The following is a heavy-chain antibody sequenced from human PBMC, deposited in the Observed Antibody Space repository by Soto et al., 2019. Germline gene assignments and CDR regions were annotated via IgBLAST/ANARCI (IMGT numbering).Heavy chain of an antibody. CDR2: INPNSGGT. V-gene: IGHV1-2*02. J-gene: IGHJ5*02. D-gene: IGHD3-22*01. CDR1: GYTFTGYY. Sequence: ASVKVSCKASGYTFTGYYMHWVRQAPGQGLEWMGWINPNSGGTNYAQKFQGRVTMTRDTSISTAYMELSRLRSDDTAVYYCAKDYYDSTGYDNWFDPWGQGTLVTVSS. CDR3: AKDYYDSTGYDNWFDP.